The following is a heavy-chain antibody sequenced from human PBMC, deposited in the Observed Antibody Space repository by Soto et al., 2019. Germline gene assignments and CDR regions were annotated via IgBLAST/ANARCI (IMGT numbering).Heavy chain of an antibody. CDR1: GYSINRSGYY. J-gene: IGHJ4*02. V-gene: IGHV4-39*01. CDR3: GRLPITETARGFFDS. Sequence: PSETLSLTCTVSGYSINRSGYYWGWIRQPPEKGLEWIGSIYYSGSTYYNPSLKSRVTISIDTPKNQFSLKLSSVTAADTAVYYCGRLPITETARGFFDSWGQGTLVTVSS. CDR2: IYYSGST. D-gene: IGHD1-20*01.